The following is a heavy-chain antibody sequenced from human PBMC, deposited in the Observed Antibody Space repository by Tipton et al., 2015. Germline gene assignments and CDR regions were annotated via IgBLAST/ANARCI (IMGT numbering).Heavy chain of an antibody. Sequence: GLVKPSETLSLTCTVSGDSVTYYYWSWIRQTPGKGLEWIGYVYYSGSTTYNSSLKSRVTLSIDTSKNQFSLKLSSVTAADTAVYYCASPSLPHDRGDYYFQSWGQGSLVTVSS. V-gene: IGHV4-59*08. D-gene: IGHD2-21*02. CDR2: VYYSGST. J-gene: IGHJ4*02. CDR3: ASPSLPHDRGDYYFQS. CDR1: GDSVTYYY.